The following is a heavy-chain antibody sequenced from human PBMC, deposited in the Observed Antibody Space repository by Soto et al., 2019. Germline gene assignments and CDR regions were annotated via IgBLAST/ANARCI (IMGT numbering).Heavy chain of an antibody. CDR1: GYTFTNYW. J-gene: IGHJ6*02. V-gene: IGHV5-51*07. CDR2: IYPGDSDT. Sequence: RQALKISLKGSGYTFTNYWSCWVHQMPGKGLEWMGIIYPGDSDTKYNPSFQGQVTISADKSITTTYLRWTSLKASDTAIYYCAASIFYYGMDVWGQGTTVTVSS. CDR3: AASIFYYGMDV.